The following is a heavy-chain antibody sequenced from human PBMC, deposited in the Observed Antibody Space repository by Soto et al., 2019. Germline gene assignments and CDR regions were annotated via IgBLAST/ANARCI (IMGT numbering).Heavy chain of an antibody. D-gene: IGHD2-8*02. CDR2: ILVGGST. Sequence: GGSLRLSCTASGFTCSSYDMSWVRQAPGKGLEWVSTILVGGSTYYADSVKGRFTISRDNSKNTLYLQMNSLTAGDTAVYYCAKATATGGGAFDICGQGTMVTVSS. CDR1: GFTCSSYD. V-gene: IGHV3-23*01. J-gene: IGHJ3*02. CDR3: AKATATGGGAFDI.